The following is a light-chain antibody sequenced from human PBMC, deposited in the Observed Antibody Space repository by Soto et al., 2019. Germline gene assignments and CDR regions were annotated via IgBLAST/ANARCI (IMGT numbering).Light chain of an antibody. CDR1: SSNIGAGYD. CDR3: QYYDSSLSGYVV. J-gene: IGLJ2*01. Sequence: QSVLTQPPSVSGAPGQRVTISCTGSSSNIGAGYDVHWYQQLPGTAPKLFIYGNSNRPSGVPDRFSGSKSGTSASLAITGLQAEDEADYYCQYYDSSLSGYVVFGGGTKLTVL. CDR2: GNS. V-gene: IGLV1-40*01.